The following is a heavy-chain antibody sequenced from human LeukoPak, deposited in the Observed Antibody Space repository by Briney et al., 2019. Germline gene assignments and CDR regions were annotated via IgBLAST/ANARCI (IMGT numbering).Heavy chain of an antibody. CDR3: AMILEWLLSWDNDAFDI. CDR1: GFTFSSYS. D-gene: IGHD3-3*01. CDR2: ISSSSSYI. V-gene: IGHV3-21*01. J-gene: IGHJ3*02. Sequence: GGSLRLSCAASGFTFSSYSMNWVRQAPGKGLEWVSSISSSSSYIYYADSVKGRFTISRDNAKNSLYLQMNSLRAEDTAVYYCAMILEWLLSWDNDAFDIWGQGTMVTVSS.